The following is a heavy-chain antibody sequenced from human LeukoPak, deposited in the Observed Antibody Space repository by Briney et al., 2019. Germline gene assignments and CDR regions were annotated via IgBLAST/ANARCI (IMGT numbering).Heavy chain of an antibody. D-gene: IGHD6-13*01. V-gene: IGHV4-59*01. Sequence: SETLSLTCTVSGGSISSYYWSWIRQPPGKGLEWIGYIYHRGSTSYNPSLNSRVTISVDTSKNQFSLRLSSVTTADTAVYYCARASISIAGPFDYWGQGTLVTVSS. CDR2: IYHRGST. J-gene: IGHJ4*02. CDR3: ARASISIAGPFDY. CDR1: GGSISSYY.